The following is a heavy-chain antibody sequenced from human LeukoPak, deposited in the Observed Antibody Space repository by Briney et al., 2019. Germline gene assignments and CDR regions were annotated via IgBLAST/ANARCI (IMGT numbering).Heavy chain of an antibody. V-gene: IGHV4-34*01. D-gene: IGHD5/OR15-5a*01. CDR3: ARVYRTDSYNWFDP. CDR2: TNHSGST. CDR1: GGSFSGYY. Sequence: SETLSLTCAVYGGSFSGYYWSWIRQPPGKGLEWIGETNHSGSTNYNPSLKSRVTISVDTSKNQFSLKVSSVTAADTAVYYCARVYRTDSYNWFDPWGQGTLVTVSS. J-gene: IGHJ5*02.